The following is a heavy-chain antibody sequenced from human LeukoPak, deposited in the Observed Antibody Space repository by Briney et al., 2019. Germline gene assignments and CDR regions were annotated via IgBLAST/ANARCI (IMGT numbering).Heavy chain of an antibody. V-gene: IGHV3-23*01. CDR3: AKGQTLRVGSYYGMDV. Sequence: GGSLRLSCAASAFTFSRNAMTWVRQAPGKGLEWVATISGSDDSTYYADSVKGRFTISRDNSKNTLYLQMNSLRAEDTAVYYCAKGQTLRVGSYYGMDVWGQGTTVTVSS. CDR2: ISGSDDST. D-gene: IGHD5-12*01. CDR1: AFTFSRNA. J-gene: IGHJ6*02.